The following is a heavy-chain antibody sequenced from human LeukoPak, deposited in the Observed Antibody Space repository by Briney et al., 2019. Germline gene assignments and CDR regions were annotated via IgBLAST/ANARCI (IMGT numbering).Heavy chain of an antibody. CDR3: ARVPRSYYYYYYMDV. J-gene: IGHJ6*03. Sequence: PSETLSLTCNVSGGSISGYHWSWLRQPPGKGLEWLGYIYYSGSSNYNPSLKSRVTMSADTPKNQFSLKLSSVTAADTAVYYCARVPRSYYYYYYMDVWGKGTTVTVSS. V-gene: IGHV4-59*01. CDR1: GGSISGYH. CDR2: IYYSGSS.